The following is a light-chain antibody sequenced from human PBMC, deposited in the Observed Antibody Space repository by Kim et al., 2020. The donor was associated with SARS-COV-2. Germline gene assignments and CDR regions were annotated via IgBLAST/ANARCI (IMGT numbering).Light chain of an antibody. CDR3: QAWDSSTVV. J-gene: IGLJ2*01. Sequence: SVSPGQTAIITCAGNELGDKNVCWYQQNAGQSPVLVIYEDRKRPSGIPERVSGSNSGNTATLTISWTQAMDEADYYCQAWDSSTVVFGGGTQLTVL. CDR1: ELGDKN. V-gene: IGLV3-1*01. CDR2: EDR.